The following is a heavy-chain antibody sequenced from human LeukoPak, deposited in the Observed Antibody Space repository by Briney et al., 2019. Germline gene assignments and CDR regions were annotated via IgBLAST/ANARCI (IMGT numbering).Heavy chain of an antibody. CDR2: ITGTHAT. J-gene: IGHJ4*02. Sequence: GGSLTLSCAASGFTFSASPMHWVRQASGKGLEWVGRITGTHATAYSATVKGRFTISRDDSKYTTYLQMNSLETEDTAVYYCTREGCGATSCYTNDYRGQGTLVTVSS. CDR3: TREGCGATSCYTNDY. V-gene: IGHV3-73*01. CDR1: GFTFSASP. D-gene: IGHD2-2*02.